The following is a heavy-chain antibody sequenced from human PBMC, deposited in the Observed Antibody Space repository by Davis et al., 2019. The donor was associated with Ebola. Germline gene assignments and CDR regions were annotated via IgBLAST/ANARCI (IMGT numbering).Heavy chain of an antibody. J-gene: IGHJ4*02. CDR2: INAGNGNT. Sequence: ASVKVSCKTSGYTFTSYAMHWVRQAPGQRLEWMGWINAGNGNTKYSQKFQGRVTITRDTSASTAYMELSSLRSEDTAVYYCARATIFGWFDYWGQGTLVTVSS. V-gene: IGHV1-3*01. D-gene: IGHD3-3*01. CDR3: ARATIFGWFDY. CDR1: GYTFTSYA.